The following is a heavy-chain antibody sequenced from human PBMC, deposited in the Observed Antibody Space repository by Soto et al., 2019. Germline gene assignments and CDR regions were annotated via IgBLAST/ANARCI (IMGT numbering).Heavy chain of an antibody. Sequence: SETLSLTCTVSGGPISSSSYYWGWIRQPPGKGLEWIGSIYYSGSTYYNPSLKSRVTISVDTSKNQFSLKLSSVTAADTAVYYCARHLYCTNGVCYSHAFHIWGQGTMVTVSS. CDR3: ARHLYCTNGVCYSHAFHI. CDR1: GGPISSSSYY. V-gene: IGHV4-39*01. D-gene: IGHD2-8*01. CDR2: IYYSGST. J-gene: IGHJ3*02.